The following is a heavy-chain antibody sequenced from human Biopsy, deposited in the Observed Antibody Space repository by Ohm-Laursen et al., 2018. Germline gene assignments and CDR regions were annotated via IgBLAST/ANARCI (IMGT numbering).Heavy chain of an antibody. V-gene: IGHV3-21*06. D-gene: IGHD1-14*01. Sequence: SLRLSCAASGFSLRNYTINWVRQAPGKGLEWVSSISRSTSHILYAETLKGRFTSSRDNAKNSVYLQMNSLRAEDTGVYYCARGRSHLLPDHDLFDPWGQGTLVTVSS. CDR3: ARGRSHLLPDHDLFDP. J-gene: IGHJ5*02. CDR1: GFSLRNYT. CDR2: ISRSTSHI.